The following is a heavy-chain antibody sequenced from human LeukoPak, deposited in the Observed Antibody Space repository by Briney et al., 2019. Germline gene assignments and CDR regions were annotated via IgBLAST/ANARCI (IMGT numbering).Heavy chain of an antibody. V-gene: IGHV4-31*03. Sequence: SQTLSLTCTVSGGPISSGGYYWSWIRQHPGEGLEWIGYIYYSGSTYYNPSLKSRVTISVDTSKNQFSLKLSSVTAADTAVYYCARAGLFAIFGVVPDAFDIWGQGTMVTVSS. CDR1: GGPISSGGYY. D-gene: IGHD3-3*01. CDR3: ARAGLFAIFGVVPDAFDI. J-gene: IGHJ3*02. CDR2: IYYSGST.